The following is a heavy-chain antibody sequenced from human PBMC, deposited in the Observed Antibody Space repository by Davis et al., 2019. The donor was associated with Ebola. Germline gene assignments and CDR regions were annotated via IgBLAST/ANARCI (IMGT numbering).Heavy chain of an antibody. D-gene: IGHD6-13*01. Sequence: AASVKVSCKASGYTFIIYYMYWVRQAPGQGLEWMGIINPSGGTTSYAQKFQVRVTMTRDTSTSTVYMELISLRSEDTAVYYCASPGIAAGAPRYWGQGTLVTVSS. J-gene: IGHJ4*02. CDR2: INPSGGTT. CDR3: ASPGIAAGAPRY. V-gene: IGHV1-46*01. CDR1: GYTFIIYY.